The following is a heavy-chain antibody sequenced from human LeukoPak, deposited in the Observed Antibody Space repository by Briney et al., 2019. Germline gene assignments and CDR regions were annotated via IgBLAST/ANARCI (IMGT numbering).Heavy chain of an antibody. CDR2: ISSSGGST. J-gene: IGHJ4*02. D-gene: IGHD6-6*01. CDR3: AKDGSIAARPGYFDY. CDR1: GFTFRSYA. V-gene: IGHV3-23*01. Sequence: GGSLRLSCAASGFTFRSYAMSWVRQAPGKGLEWVSTISSSGGSTYYTDSVKGRFTISRDNSKNTLYLQMNSLRAEDTAVYYCAKDGSIAARPGYFDYWGQGTLVTVSS.